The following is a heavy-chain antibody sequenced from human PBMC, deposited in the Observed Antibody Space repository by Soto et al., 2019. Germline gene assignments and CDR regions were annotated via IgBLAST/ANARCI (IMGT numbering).Heavy chain of an antibody. Sequence: QMHLQELGPGLVKPSETLSLTCAVSSDSINNKEWWSWVRQPPGKGLEWIGEIHHSGSTNNNPSLKSRVTMSVDKSKNQLFLKLSSVTAADTAVYYCARSFGSYEIDQWGQGTLVTLSS. V-gene: IGHV4-4*02. J-gene: IGHJ4*02. D-gene: IGHD1-26*01. CDR2: IHHSGST. CDR3: ARSFGSYEIDQ. CDR1: SDSINNKEW.